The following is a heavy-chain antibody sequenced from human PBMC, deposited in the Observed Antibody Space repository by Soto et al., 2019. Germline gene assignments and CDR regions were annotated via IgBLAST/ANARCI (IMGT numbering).Heavy chain of an antibody. D-gene: IGHD3-3*01. Sequence: SETLSLTCTVSGGSISSSSYYWGWIRQPPGKGLEWIGSIYYSGSTYYNPSLKSRVTIFVDTSKNQFSLKLSSVTAADTAMYYCARLDDFWSGLRGIDPWGQGTLVTVSS. CDR2: IYYSGST. J-gene: IGHJ5*02. CDR1: GGSISSSSYY. V-gene: IGHV4-39*01. CDR3: ARLDDFWSGLRGIDP.